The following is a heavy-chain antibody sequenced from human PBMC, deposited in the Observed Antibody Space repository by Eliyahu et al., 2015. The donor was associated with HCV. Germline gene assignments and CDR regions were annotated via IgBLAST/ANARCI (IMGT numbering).Heavy chain of an antibody. CDR2: XNPNSGGT. D-gene: IGHD3-22*01. Sequence: QVQLVQSGAEVKKPGASVKVSCKAXGXTFTGYYXHWVXQAXGQGLEWMGWXNPNSGGTNYAQKFQGRVTMXRDTSISTAYMELSRLRSDDTAVYYCARDGSLLRDYGMDVWGQGTTVTVSS. V-gene: IGHV1-2*02. CDR3: ARDGSLLRDYGMDV. J-gene: IGHJ6*02. CDR1: GXTFTGYY.